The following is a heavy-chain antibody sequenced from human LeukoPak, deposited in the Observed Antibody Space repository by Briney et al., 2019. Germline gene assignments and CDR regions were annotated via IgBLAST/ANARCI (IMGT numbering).Heavy chain of an antibody. V-gene: IGHV4-34*01. J-gene: IGHJ4*02. CDR2: INHSGST. CDR1: GGSFSDYY. CDR3: ARGGWVVPAAINS. Sequence: PSETLSLTCAVYGGSFSDYYWTWLRQPPGKGLEWVGEINHSGSTNYNPSLKTRVTISVDTSKNQFSLKLSSVTAADTAVYYCARGGWVVPAAINSWGQGTLVTVSS. D-gene: IGHD2-2*02.